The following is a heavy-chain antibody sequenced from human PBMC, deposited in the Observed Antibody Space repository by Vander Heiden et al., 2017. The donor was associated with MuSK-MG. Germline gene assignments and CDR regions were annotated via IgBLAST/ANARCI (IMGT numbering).Heavy chain of an antibody. CDR3: ARGFRYCSSTSCYKDYYYGMDV. Sequence: QVQLVQSGAEVKKPGASVKVCCKASGSTFTSYDINWVPQATGQGLEWMGWMNPNSGNTGYAQKFQGRVTMTRNTSISTAYMELSSLRSEDTAVYYCARGFRYCSSTSCYKDYYYGMDVWGQGTTVTVSS. D-gene: IGHD2-2*02. V-gene: IGHV1-8*01. J-gene: IGHJ6*02. CDR1: GSTFTSYD. CDR2: MNPNSGNT.